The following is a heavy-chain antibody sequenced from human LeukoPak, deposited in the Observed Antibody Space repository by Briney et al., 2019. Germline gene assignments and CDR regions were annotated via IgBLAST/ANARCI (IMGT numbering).Heavy chain of an antibody. V-gene: IGHV3-11*03. Sequence: GGSLTLSCAASGFTFSDYYMSWIRQAPGKGLEWVSYISSSSSYTNYADSVKGRFTISRDNAKNSLYLQMNSVRAEDTAVCYCASLWFGESRFDYWGQGTLVTVSS. CDR2: ISSSSSYT. CDR3: ASLWFGESRFDY. J-gene: IGHJ4*02. D-gene: IGHD3-10*01. CDR1: GFTFSDYY.